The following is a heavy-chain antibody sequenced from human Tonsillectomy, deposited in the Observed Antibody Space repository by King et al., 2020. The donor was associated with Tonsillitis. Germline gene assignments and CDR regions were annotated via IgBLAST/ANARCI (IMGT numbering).Heavy chain of an antibody. D-gene: IGHD3-16*01. J-gene: IGHJ4*02. Sequence: VQLQESGPGLLRPSETLSLTCSVSGYFICSGNWWGWIRQPPGKGLEWIANVYVGGRTYYTPSLESRLTLSVDTSKNQFSLNLGSVTAADTAHYYCAMIGGGDQPEWGQGVLVIVSS. CDR1: GYFICSGNW. CDR2: VYVGGRT. V-gene: IGHV4-38-2*02. CDR3: AMIGGGDQPE.